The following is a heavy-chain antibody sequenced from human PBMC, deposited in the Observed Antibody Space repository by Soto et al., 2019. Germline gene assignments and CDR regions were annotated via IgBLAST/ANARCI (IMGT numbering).Heavy chain of an antibody. CDR2: ISYDGSNN. Sequence: QVQLVESGGGVVQPGRSLRLSCAASGFTFSSYGMHWVRQAPGKGLEWVAVISYDGSNNYYEDSVKGRFTISRDNSENTLYLQMNSLRAEDTAVYYCAKDRARYCGGGSCYSIFDCWGQGTLVTVSS. CDR1: GFTFSSYG. J-gene: IGHJ4*02. CDR3: AKDRARYCGGGSCYSIFDC. V-gene: IGHV3-30*18. D-gene: IGHD2-15*01.